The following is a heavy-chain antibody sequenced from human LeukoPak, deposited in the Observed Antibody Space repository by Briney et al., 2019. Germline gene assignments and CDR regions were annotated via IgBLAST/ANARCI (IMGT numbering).Heavy chain of an antibody. V-gene: IGHV3-21*01. D-gene: IGHD2-2*01. CDR1: RFTFSSYS. J-gene: IGHJ5*02. CDR2: ISSSGSYI. CDR3: ARGSTLGSCTSSSCHNWFDP. Sequence: GGSLRLSCAASRFTFSSYSMNWVRQAPGKGLEWVSSISSSGSYIYYADSAKGRFTISRDNAKNSLYLQMNSLRVEDTAVYYCARGSTLGSCTSSSCHNWFDPWGQGTLVTVSS.